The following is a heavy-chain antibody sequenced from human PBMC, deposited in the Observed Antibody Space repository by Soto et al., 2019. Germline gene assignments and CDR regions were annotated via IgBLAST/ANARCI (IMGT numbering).Heavy chain of an antibody. Sequence: QVQLVQSGAEVKKPGASVKVSCKASGYTFTSYGISWVRQAPGQGLEWMGWISAYNGNTNYAQKPQGRVTTTTETSTSTAYMEMRSLRSDDTAVYYCARDSGYGDYEAFVDVWGQGTTVTVSS. V-gene: IGHV1-18*01. J-gene: IGHJ6*02. CDR1: GYTFTSYG. CDR3: ARDSGYGDYEAFVDV. CDR2: ISAYNGNT. D-gene: IGHD4-17*01.